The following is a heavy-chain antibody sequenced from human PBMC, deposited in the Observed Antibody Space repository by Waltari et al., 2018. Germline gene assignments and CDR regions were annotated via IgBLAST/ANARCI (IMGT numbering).Heavy chain of an antibody. V-gene: IGHV4-34*01. Sequence: QVQLQQWGAGLLKPSETLSLTCAVYGGSFSGYYWSWIRQPPGKGLEWIGEINHSGSTNYTPSLKRRVTISVDTSKNQVSLKLSSVTAADTAGYYCAGGPRYSGYDWGQGTLVTVSS. CDR1: GGSFSGYY. CDR2: INHSGST. J-gene: IGHJ4*02. D-gene: IGHD5-12*01. CDR3: AGGPRYSGYD.